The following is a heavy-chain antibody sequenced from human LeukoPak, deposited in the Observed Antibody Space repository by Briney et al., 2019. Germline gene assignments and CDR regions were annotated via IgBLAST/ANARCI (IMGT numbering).Heavy chain of an antibody. Sequence: GGSLRLSCAASGFPFSDYAMSWVRQAPGKGLEWVSSISSSSSYIYYADSVKGRFTISRDNAKNSLYLQMNSLRAEDTAVYYCARDDYYDSNDYWGQGTLVTVSS. D-gene: IGHD3-22*01. CDR1: GFPFSDYA. V-gene: IGHV3-21*01. J-gene: IGHJ4*02. CDR3: ARDDYYDSNDY. CDR2: ISSSSSYI.